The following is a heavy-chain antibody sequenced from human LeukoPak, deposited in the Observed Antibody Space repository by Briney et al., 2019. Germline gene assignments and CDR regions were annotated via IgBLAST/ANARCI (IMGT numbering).Heavy chain of an antibody. CDR2: IYYSGST. CDR3: ASSVEGYYYYYMDV. D-gene: IGHD3-3*01. Sequence: SETLSLTCTVSGGSISSYYWSWIRQPPGKGLEWIGSIYYSGSTYYNPSLKSRFTISVDTSKNQFSLKLSSVTAADTAVYYCASSVEGYYYYYMDVWGRGATVTISS. V-gene: IGHV4-59*01. CDR1: GGSISSYY. J-gene: IGHJ6*03.